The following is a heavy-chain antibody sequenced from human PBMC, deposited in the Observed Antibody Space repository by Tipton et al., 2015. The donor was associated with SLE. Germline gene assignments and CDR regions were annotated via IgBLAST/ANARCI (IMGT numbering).Heavy chain of an antibody. CDR3: ARGHFWSNSIDY. CDR1: GVSISSRSYY. D-gene: IGHD3-3*02. V-gene: IGHV4-39*01. CDR2: MYYSGNT. J-gene: IGHJ4*02. Sequence: TLSLTCTVSGVSISSRSYYWGWIRQPPGKGLEWIGSMYYSGNTYYNPSLKSRVTISVDTSKNQFSLKLSSVTAADTAVYYCARGHFWSNSIDYWGQGTLVTVSS.